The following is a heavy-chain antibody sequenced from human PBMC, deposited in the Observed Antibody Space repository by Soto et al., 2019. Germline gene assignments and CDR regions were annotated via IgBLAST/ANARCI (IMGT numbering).Heavy chain of an antibody. V-gene: IGHV4-31*03. Sequence: SETLSLTCTVSGGSTSSGGYYWSWIRQYPGKGLEWIGFVYYSGSTYYNPSLKSRVIISVDTSKEQFSLKLSSVTAADTAVYYCARDAALKWFDPWGQGTLVTVSS. CDR1: GGSTSSGGYY. J-gene: IGHJ5*02. CDR2: VYYSGST. D-gene: IGHD2-15*01. CDR3: ARDAALKWFDP.